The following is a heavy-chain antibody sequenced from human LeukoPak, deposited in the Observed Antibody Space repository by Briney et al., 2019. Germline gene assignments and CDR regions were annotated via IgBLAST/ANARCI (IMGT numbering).Heavy chain of an antibody. CDR2: ISYDGSDK. D-gene: IGHD3-3*01. J-gene: IGHJ4*02. CDR3: ARGGDFWSGFLLDY. Sequence: GGSLRLSCAASGFTFSSYAMHWVRQAPGKGLEWVAVISYDGSDKYYADSVKGRLTISRDNSKNTLYLQMNSLRAEDTAVYYCARGGDFWSGFLLDYWGQGTLVTVSS. V-gene: IGHV3-30-3*01. CDR1: GFTFSSYA.